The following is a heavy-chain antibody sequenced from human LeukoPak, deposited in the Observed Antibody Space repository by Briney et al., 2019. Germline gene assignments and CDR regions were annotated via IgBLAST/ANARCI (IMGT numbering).Heavy chain of an antibody. CDR2: INAGNGKT. CDR3: ARVIDYVWGSYRFPYYFDY. J-gene: IGHJ4*02. CDR1: GYTFTSYA. Sequence: GASVKVSCKAAGYTFTSYAMHCVGQAPGQRREGRGWINAGNGKTKYSQKFQGRVTMTRHISRHTVYTELPSPRSDDTAVYYCARVIDYVWGSYRFPYYFDYWGQGTLVTVSS. D-gene: IGHD3-16*02. V-gene: IGHV1-3*01.